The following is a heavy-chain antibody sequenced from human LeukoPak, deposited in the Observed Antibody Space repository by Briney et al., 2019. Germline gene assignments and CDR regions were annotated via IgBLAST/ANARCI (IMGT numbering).Heavy chain of an antibody. J-gene: IGHJ4*02. CDR1: GFTFSSYA. CDR2: ISGSGGSA. D-gene: IGHD3-16*01. V-gene: IGHV3-23*01. Sequence: GGSLRLSCAASGFTFSSYAMSWVRQAPGKGLEWVSAISGSGGSAYYADSVKGRFTISRDNSKNTLYLQMNSLRAEDTAVYYCAKDYDYVWGTAIPSVGYWGQGTLVTVSS. CDR3: AKDYDYVWGTAIPSVGY.